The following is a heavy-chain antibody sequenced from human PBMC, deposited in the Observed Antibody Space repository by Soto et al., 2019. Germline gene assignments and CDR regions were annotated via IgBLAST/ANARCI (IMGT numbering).Heavy chain of an antibody. J-gene: IGHJ4*02. D-gene: IGHD6-13*01. CDR1: GFTFSSYG. CDR3: ARDPNSSSCFDY. Sequence: SGGSLRLSCAASGFTFSSYGMHWVRQAPGKGLEWVAVIWYDGSNKYYADSVKGRFTISRDNSKNTLYLQMNSLRAEDTAVYYCARDPNSSSCFDYWGQGTLVTVSS. CDR2: IWYDGSNK. V-gene: IGHV3-33*01.